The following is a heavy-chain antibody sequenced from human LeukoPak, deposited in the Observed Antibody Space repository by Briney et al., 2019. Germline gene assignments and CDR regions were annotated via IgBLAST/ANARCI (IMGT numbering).Heavy chain of an antibody. Sequence: GGSLRLSCAASGFPFSDTWMSWVRQAPGKGLEWVGHIKSKTDGGTTDYAAPVKGRFTISRDDSRNTVYLQMDSLRAEDTAVYYCARDPSSSQFLWGQGTLVTVSS. V-gene: IGHV3-15*01. J-gene: IGHJ4*02. CDR1: GFPFSDTW. CDR3: ARDPSSSQFL. D-gene: IGHD6-13*01. CDR2: IKSKTDGGTT.